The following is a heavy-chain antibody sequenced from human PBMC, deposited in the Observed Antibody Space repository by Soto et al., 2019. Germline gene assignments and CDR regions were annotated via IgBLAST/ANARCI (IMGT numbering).Heavy chain of an antibody. Sequence: SETLSLTCTVSGDSISSGYFWSWIRQSPGKGLEWIGHTYNSGTTYNNPSLRSRGTISIDTSRNQFSLRLTSVTAADTAVYYCARGPSADKIDYWAQGTLVTGSS. V-gene: IGHV4-30-4*01. J-gene: IGHJ4*02. CDR2: TYNSGTT. D-gene: IGHD3-3*01. CDR1: GDSISSGYF. CDR3: ARGPSADKIDY.